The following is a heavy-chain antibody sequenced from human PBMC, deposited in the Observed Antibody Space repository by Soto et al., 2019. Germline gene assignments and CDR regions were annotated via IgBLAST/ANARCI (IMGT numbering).Heavy chain of an antibody. V-gene: IGHV1-46*01. J-gene: IGHJ4*02. CDR3: ARGFYPILTGHYMDTDFDY. CDR1: GYTFTSYY. Sequence: SVKVSCNASGYTFTSYYMHWVRQAPGQGLEWMGIINPSGGSTSYAQKFQGRFSISRDNSKNTLYLQMNSLRVEDTAVYYCARGFYPILTGHYMDTDFDYWGQGSLVTVSS. D-gene: IGHD3-9*01. CDR2: INPSGGST.